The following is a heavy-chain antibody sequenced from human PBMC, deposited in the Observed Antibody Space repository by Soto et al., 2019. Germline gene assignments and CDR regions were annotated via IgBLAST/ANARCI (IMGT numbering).Heavy chain of an antibody. D-gene: IGHD6-13*01. Sequence: QVQLQESGPGLVKPSETLSLTCTVSGGSMRRYYWSWIRQPPGKGLEWIGYIYWSGSTNYNPSLKSRATLSXXTXNXXFSLKLTSVTAADTAVYYCAREGSSSWSGDYGMDVWGQGTTVTVSS. V-gene: IGHV4-59*01. CDR1: GGSMRRYY. CDR3: AREGSSSWSGDYGMDV. CDR2: IYWSGST. J-gene: IGHJ6*02.